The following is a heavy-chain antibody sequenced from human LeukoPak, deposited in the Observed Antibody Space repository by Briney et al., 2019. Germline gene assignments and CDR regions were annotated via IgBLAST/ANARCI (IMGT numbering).Heavy chain of an antibody. V-gene: IGHV4-59*01. CDR1: SGSISSYY. CDR3: ARDSLDSSGWYNDAFDI. D-gene: IGHD6-19*01. Sequence: SETLSLTCTVSSGSISSYYWSWIRQPPGKGLEWIGYIYYSGSTNYNPSLKSRVTISVDTSKNQFSLKLSSVTAADTAVYYCARDSLDSSGWYNDAFDIWGQGTMVTVSS. CDR2: IYYSGST. J-gene: IGHJ3*02.